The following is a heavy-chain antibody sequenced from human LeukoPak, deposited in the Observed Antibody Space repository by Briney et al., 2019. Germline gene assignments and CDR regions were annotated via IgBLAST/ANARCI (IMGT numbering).Heavy chain of an antibody. D-gene: IGHD3-22*01. CDR1: GVSISSSSYY. CDR2: IYYSGST. Sequence: SETLSLTCTVSGVSISSSSYYWGWIRQPPGKGLEWIGRIYYSGSTYYNPSLKSRVTVSVDTSKNQFSLKLSSVTAADTAVYYCARFYDSSGYGGYYYYYMDVWGKGTTVTVSS. CDR3: ARFYDSSGYGGYYYYYMDV. V-gene: IGHV4-39*01. J-gene: IGHJ6*03.